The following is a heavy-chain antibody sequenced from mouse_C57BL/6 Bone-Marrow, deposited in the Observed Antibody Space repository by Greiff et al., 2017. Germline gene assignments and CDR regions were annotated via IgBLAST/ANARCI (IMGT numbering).Heavy chain of an antibody. CDR2: INPSTGGT. CDR1: GYSFTGYY. V-gene: IGHV1-42*01. D-gene: IGHD1-1*01. J-gene: IGHJ2*01. CDR3: ARRDYYGSSYRD. Sequence: EVQLQQSGPELVKPGASVKISCKASGYSFTGYYMNWVKQSPEKSLEWIGEINPSTGGTTYNQKFKAKATLTVDKSSSTAYMQLKSLTSEDSAVYYCARRDYYGSSYRDWGQGTTLTVAA.